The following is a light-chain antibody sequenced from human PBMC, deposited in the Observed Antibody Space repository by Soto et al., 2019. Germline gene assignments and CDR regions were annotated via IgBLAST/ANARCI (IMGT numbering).Light chain of an antibody. Sequence: EILMTQSPATLSVSPGESATLSCRASESISRNLAWYQQKPGQAPRLLVYGASTRASGVAARFSGGGSGTDVTLTISSLQSEDFAIYLCQQYHNWPPAWTFGQGTKVEIK. CDR1: ESISRN. J-gene: IGKJ1*01. V-gene: IGKV3-15*01. CDR2: GAS. CDR3: QQYHNWPPAWT.